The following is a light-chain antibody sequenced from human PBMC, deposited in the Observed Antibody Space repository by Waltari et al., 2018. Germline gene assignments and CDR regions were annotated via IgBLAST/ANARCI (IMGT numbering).Light chain of an antibody. CDR3: QQYYATPRT. CDR1: QSVFYSSNNRNY. J-gene: IGKJ1*01. CDR2: WAS. Sequence: DIVMTQSPDSLAVSLGERATINCKSSQSVFYSSNNRNYLGWYQHKPGQPPKFLIYWASTRESGVPDRFSGSWSGTDFTLTISNLQAEDVAVYYCQQYYATPRTFGQGTKVAIK. V-gene: IGKV4-1*01.